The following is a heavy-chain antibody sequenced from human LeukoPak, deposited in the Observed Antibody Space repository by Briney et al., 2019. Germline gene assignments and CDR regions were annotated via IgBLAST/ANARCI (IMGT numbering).Heavy chain of an antibody. CDR3: ARDYYDSGSYYKYFDY. Sequence: GGSLRLSCAASGFIFSSYGMNWVRQAPGKGLKWVSSISSSSSYIYYADSVKGRFTISRDNAKNSLYLQMNSLRAEDTAVYYCARDYYDSGSYYKYFDYWGQGTLVTVSS. V-gene: IGHV3-21*01. D-gene: IGHD3-10*01. CDR1: GFIFSSYG. CDR2: ISSSSSYI. J-gene: IGHJ4*02.